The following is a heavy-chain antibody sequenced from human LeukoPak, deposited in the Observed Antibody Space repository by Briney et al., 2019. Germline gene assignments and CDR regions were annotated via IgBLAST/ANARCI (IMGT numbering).Heavy chain of an antibody. Sequence: ASVKVSCKASGGTFTHYVISWVRQAPGQGLEWMGGIAPISGTPMYAQRFQGRVTITADTSTYTAYMELSSLRSEDTAVYYCATPGPVMITFGGVIVSPEYYFDYWGQGTLVTVSS. CDR1: GGTFTHYV. D-gene: IGHD3-16*02. CDR3: ATPGPVMITFGGVIVSPEYYFDY. V-gene: IGHV1-69*06. J-gene: IGHJ4*02. CDR2: IAPISGTP.